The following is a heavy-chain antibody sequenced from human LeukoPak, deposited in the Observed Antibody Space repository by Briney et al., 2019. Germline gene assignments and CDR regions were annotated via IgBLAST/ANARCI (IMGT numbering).Heavy chain of an antibody. CDR2: ISNDGSKK. Sequence: PGGSLRLSCAASGFTFSSYGMHWVRQAPGKGLDWVAVISNDGSKKYYADSVKRRFTISRDNSKNTLSLQVSSLRTEDTAVYYCAKDRYSYAFEYSDSWGQGTLVTVSS. CDR3: AKDRYSYAFEYSDS. D-gene: IGHD5-18*01. V-gene: IGHV3-30*18. CDR1: GFTFSSYG. J-gene: IGHJ4*02.